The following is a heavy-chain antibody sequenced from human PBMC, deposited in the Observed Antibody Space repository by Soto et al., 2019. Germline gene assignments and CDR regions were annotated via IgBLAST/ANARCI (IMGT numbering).Heavy chain of an antibody. Sequence: QVQLQESGPGLVKPSETLSLTCTVSGGSISSGGYYWSWIRQHPGKGLEWIGYIYYSGNTYYNPSLKSRVTISVDTSKNQFALKLSSVTAADTAVYYCARGPTTFFWFDPWGQGTLVTVSS. CDR2: IYYSGNT. CDR3: ARGPTTFFWFDP. J-gene: IGHJ5*02. CDR1: GGSISSGGYY. V-gene: IGHV4-31*03. D-gene: IGHD3-16*01.